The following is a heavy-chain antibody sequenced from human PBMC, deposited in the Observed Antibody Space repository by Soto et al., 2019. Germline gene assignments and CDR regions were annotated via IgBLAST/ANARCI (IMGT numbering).Heavy chain of an antibody. D-gene: IGHD6-19*01. CDR2: INHSGSP. CDR1: TGSIFSHSYY. V-gene: IGHV4-39*01. Sequence: SETLSLTCNVSTGSIFSHSYYWAWIRQPPGKGLEWIGTINHSGSPYHNPSLESRVTISVDSSKNQFSLTLTSVTVADTAVCYCARRYAPRYSSGNNHFDLWGQGTLVTVSS. J-gene: IGHJ4*02. CDR3: ARRYAPRYSSGNNHFDL.